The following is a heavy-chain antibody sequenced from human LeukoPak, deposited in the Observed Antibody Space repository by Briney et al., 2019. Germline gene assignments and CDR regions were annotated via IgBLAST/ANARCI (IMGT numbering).Heavy chain of an antibody. CDR2: IYYSGST. Sequence: SETLSLTCAVSGGSISSGGYYWSWIRQHPGKGLEWIGYIYYSGSTYYNPSLKSRVTISVDTSKNQFSLKLSSVTAADTAEYYCARDLGGGNLFDYWGQGTLVTVSS. V-gene: IGHV4-31*11. CDR3: ARDLGGGNLFDY. J-gene: IGHJ4*02. CDR1: GGSISSGGYY. D-gene: IGHD4-23*01.